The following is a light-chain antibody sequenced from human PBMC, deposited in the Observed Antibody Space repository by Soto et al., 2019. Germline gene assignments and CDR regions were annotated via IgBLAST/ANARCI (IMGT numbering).Light chain of an antibody. CDR2: GAS. Sequence: EIVLTQSPGTLSLSPGERATLSCRASQSVSSSYLAWYQQKPGQAPRLLIYGASSRATGIPDRFSGSGSGTDVTLTISRREPEDLSVYYCQQYGSSPGTFGQGTKVEIK. CDR3: QQYGSSPGT. CDR1: QSVSSSY. V-gene: IGKV3-20*01. J-gene: IGKJ1*01.